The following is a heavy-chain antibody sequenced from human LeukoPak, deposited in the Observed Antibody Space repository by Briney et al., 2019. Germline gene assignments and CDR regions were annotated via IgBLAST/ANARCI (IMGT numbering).Heavy chain of an antibody. V-gene: IGHV4-61*02. D-gene: IGHD4-17*01. CDR2: IYSSGRT. CDR3: ARGNTVTTSFDY. CDR1: GDSINSNNYY. J-gene: IGHJ4*02. Sequence: PSETLSLTCTVSGDSINSNNYYWSWIRQPAGKGLEWIGRIYSSGRTNYNPSLKSRVTISLDTSKNQFSLKLSSVTAADTAVYYCARGNTVTTSFDYWGQGTLVTVSS.